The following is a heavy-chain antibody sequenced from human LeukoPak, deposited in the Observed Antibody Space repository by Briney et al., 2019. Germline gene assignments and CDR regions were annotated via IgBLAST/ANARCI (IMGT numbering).Heavy chain of an antibody. D-gene: IGHD1-26*01. CDR1: GGSFSGYY. J-gene: IGHJ4*02. Sequence: SETLSLTCAVYGGSFSGYYWSWIRQPPGKGLEWIGEINHSGSTNYNPSLKSRVTISVDTSKNQLSLKLSSVTAADTAVYYCARHAYSGSYSLDYWGQGTLVTVSS. CDR2: INHSGST. V-gene: IGHV4-34*01. CDR3: ARHAYSGSYSLDY.